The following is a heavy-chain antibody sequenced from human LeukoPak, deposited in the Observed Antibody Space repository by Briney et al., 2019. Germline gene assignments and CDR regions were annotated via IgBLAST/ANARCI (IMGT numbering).Heavy chain of an antibody. CDR3: AKDRIAARDWFDP. CDR1: GFTFSSYA. J-gene: IGHJ5*02. CDR2: ISGSGGST. D-gene: IGHD6-6*01. V-gene: IGHV3-23*01. Sequence: GGSLRLSCAASGFTFSSYAMSWVRQAPGKGLEWASAISGSGGSTYYADSVKGRFTISRDNSKDTLYLQMNSLRAEDTAVYYCAKDRIAARDWFDPWGQGTLVTVSS.